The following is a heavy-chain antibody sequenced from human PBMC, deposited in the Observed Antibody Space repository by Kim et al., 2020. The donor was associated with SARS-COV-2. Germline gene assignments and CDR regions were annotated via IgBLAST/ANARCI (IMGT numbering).Heavy chain of an antibody. V-gene: IGHV3-23*01. J-gene: IGHJ3*02. CDR3: AKASSPAAAGPYAFDI. Sequence: SGKGRFTISRDNSKNTLYLQMNSLRAEDTAVYYCAKASSPAAAGPYAFDIWGQGTMVTVSS. D-gene: IGHD6-13*01.